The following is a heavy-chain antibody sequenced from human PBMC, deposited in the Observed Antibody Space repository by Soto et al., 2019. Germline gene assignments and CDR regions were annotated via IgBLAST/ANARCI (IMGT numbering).Heavy chain of an antibody. CDR3: ARGSHIRYYYGMDV. J-gene: IGHJ6*02. CDR2: IRGSGAGT. V-gene: IGHV3-23*01. Sequence: GGSLRLSCAASGFTFSSYDMNWVRQAPGKGLEWVSQIRGSGAGTYYADSVKGRFTISRDNARSTLDLQMNSLRAEDTAVYYYARGSHIRYYYGMDVWGRGTTVTVSS. D-gene: IGHD3-16*01. CDR1: GFTFSSYD.